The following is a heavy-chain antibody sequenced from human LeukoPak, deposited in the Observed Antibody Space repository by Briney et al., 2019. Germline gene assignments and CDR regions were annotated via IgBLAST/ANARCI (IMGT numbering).Heavy chain of an antibody. V-gene: IGHV3-30*02. CDR2: IRYDGSNK. Sequence: GGSLRLSCAASGFTFSSYGMHWVRQAPGKGPEWVAFIRYDGSNKYYADSVKGRFTISRDNSKSTLYLQMNSLRAEDTAVYYCAKDRGSGSYYKPPDAFDIWGQGTMVTVSS. J-gene: IGHJ3*02. CDR3: AKDRGSGSYYKPPDAFDI. CDR1: GFTFSSYG. D-gene: IGHD3-10*01.